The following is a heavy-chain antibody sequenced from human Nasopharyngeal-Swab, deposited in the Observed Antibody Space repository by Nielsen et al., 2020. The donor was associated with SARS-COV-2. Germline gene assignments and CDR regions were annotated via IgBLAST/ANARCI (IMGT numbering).Heavy chain of an antibody. Sequence: ASVKVSCKASGYTFTSYGISWVRQAPGQGLAWMGWISAYNGNTNYAQKLQGRVTMTTDTSTSTAYMELRSLRSDDTAVYYCARVLRFLEWLLSKDYYYYMDVWGKGTTVTVSS. D-gene: IGHD3-3*01. CDR1: GYTFTSYG. CDR2: ISAYNGNT. CDR3: ARVLRFLEWLLSKDYYYYMDV. J-gene: IGHJ6*03. V-gene: IGHV1-18*01.